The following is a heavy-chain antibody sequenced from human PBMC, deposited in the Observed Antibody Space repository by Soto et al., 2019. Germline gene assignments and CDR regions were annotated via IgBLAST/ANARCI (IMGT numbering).Heavy chain of an antibody. J-gene: IGHJ4*02. CDR2: ISYDGSNK. CDR3: AKDSSWSVAGMNFDY. Sequence: PGGSLRLSCAASGFTFSSYGMHWVRQAPGKGLEWVAVISYDGSNKYYADSVKGRFTISRDNSKNTLYLQMNSLRAEDTALYYCAKDSSWSVAGMNFDYWGQGTLVTVSS. D-gene: IGHD6-19*01. CDR1: GFTFSSYG. V-gene: IGHV3-30*18.